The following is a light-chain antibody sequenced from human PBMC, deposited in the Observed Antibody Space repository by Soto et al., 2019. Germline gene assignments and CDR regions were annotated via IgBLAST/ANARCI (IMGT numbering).Light chain of an antibody. CDR2: GNS. CDR1: SSNIGAGYD. J-gene: IGLJ2*01. CDR3: QSYDSSLSHVV. Sequence: QSVLTQPPSVSGAPGQRVTISCTGSSSNIGAGYDVHWYQQLPGTAPKLLIYGNSNRPSGVPDRFSGSKSGTSASLAITGLQAEDEAHYYCQSYDSSLSHVVFGGGTQLTVL. V-gene: IGLV1-40*01.